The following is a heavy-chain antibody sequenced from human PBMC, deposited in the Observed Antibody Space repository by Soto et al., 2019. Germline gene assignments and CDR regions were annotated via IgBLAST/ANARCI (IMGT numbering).Heavy chain of an antibody. J-gene: IGHJ4*02. Sequence: GGSLRLSCAASGFTFSSYGMHWVRQAPGKGLEWVAVIWYDGSNKYYADSVKGRFTISRDNSKNTLYLQMNSLRAEDTAVYYCARVSSSWGLVSYFDYWGQGTLVTVSS. CDR3: ARVSSSWGLVSYFDY. CDR2: IWYDGSNK. CDR1: GFTFSSYG. D-gene: IGHD6-13*01. V-gene: IGHV3-33*01.